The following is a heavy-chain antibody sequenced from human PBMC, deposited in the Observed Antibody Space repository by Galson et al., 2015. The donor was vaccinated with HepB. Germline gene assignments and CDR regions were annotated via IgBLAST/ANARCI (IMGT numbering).Heavy chain of an antibody. CDR1: GFTFSSYG. V-gene: IGHV3-33*01. J-gene: IGHJ3*02. Sequence: SLRLSCAASGFTFSSYGMHWVRQAPGKGLEWVAVIWYDGGNKYYADSVKGRFTISRDNSKNTLYLQMNSLRAEDTAVYYCARVHSSVDAFDIWGQGTMVTVSS. CDR3: ARVHSSVDAFDI. CDR2: IWYDGGNK. D-gene: IGHD6-13*01.